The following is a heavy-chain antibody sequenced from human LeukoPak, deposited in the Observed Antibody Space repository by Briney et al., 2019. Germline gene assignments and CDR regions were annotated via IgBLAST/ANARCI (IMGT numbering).Heavy chain of an antibody. V-gene: IGHV3-7*03. CDR3: AKDTAALEPFDY. D-gene: IGHD6-13*01. CDR1: GFTFSNFW. J-gene: IGHJ4*02. Sequence: GESLRLSCTASGFTFSNFWMGWVRQAPGKGLEWVANIKQDETEKFYLGSVKGRFTISRDNSKNTLYLQMNSLRAEDTAVYYCAKDTAALEPFDYWGQGTLVTVSS. CDR2: IKQDETEK.